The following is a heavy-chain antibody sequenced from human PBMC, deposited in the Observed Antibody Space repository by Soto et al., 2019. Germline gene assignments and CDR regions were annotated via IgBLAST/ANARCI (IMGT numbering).Heavy chain of an antibody. CDR1: GYTFTNYG. D-gene: IGHD3-22*01. CDR3: ARVKDYYDSSGYPFDY. Sequence: QVQLVQSGAEVKKPGASVKVSCKASGYTFTNYGISWVRQAPGQGLEWMGWISAYNGNIHYAQKVQGRVTMTTDTSTSTAYMELRSLRSDDTAVYHCARVKDYYDSSGYPFDYWGQGTLVTVSS. CDR2: ISAYNGNI. J-gene: IGHJ4*02. V-gene: IGHV1-18*01.